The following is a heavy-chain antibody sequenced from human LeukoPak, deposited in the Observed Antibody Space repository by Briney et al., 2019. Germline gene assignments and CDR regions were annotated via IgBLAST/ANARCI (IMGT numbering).Heavy chain of an antibody. CDR1: GASLSSYY. V-gene: IGHV4-59*01. Sequence: SETLSLTCSVSGASLSSYYWDWLRQSPGKGLEWIGYISDTGKNDAHPSLKSRVSISPDMSKKQFSLRLRSVTAADSAVYYCATGYYEPFATWGPGILVTVSS. J-gene: IGHJ5*02. D-gene: IGHD1-26*01. CDR2: ISDTGKN. CDR3: ATGYYEPFAT.